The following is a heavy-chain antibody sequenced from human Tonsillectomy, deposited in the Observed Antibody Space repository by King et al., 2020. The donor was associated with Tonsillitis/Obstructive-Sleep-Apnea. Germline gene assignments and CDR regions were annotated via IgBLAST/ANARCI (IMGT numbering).Heavy chain of an antibody. Sequence: VQLVESGAEVKKPGASVKVSCKTSGYTFTDYYMHWVRQAPGQGLEWMGWINPNSGGTNYVQRFQGRVTMTRATSISTVHMELSRLRSDDTAVYYWARERYNGGVDVWGQGTTVTV. V-gene: IGHV1-2*02. CDR2: INPNSGGT. CDR1: GYTFTDYY. J-gene: IGHJ6*02. D-gene: IGHD2-8*01. CDR3: ARERYNGGVDV.